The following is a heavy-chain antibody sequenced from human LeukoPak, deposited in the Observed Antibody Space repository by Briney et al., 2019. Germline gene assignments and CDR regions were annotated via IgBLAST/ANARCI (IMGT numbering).Heavy chain of an antibody. V-gene: IGHV3-30-3*01. J-gene: IGHJ5*02. D-gene: IGHD2-21*01. CDR1: GFTFSSYA. Sequence: PGRSLRLSCAASGFTFSSYAMHWVRQAPGKGLEWVAVISYDGSNKYYADSVKGRFTISRDNSENTLYLQMNSLRAEDTAVYYCARESKGDYSGGFDPWGQGTLVTVSS. CDR2: ISYDGSNK. CDR3: ARESKGDYSGGFDP.